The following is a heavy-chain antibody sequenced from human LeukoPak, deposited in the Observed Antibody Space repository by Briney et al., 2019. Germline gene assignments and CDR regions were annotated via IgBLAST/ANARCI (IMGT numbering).Heavy chain of an antibody. V-gene: IGHV1-8*02. CDR2: MNPNSGNT. CDR1: GYTFTSYG. D-gene: IGHD2-2*01. CDR3: ARDYIVVVPAESYYYYGMDV. J-gene: IGHJ6*02. Sequence: ASVKVSCKASGYTFTSYGISWVRQAPGQGLEWMGWMNPNSGNTGYAQKFQGRVTMTRNTSISTAYMELSSLRSEDTAVYYCARDYIVVVPAESYYYYGMDVWGQGTTVTVSS.